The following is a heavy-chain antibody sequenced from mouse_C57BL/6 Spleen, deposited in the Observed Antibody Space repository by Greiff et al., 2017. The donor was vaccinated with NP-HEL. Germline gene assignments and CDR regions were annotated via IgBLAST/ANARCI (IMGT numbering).Heavy chain of an antibody. D-gene: IGHD2-4*01. CDR1: GYTFTDYY. J-gene: IGHJ4*01. CDR3: AREGLRAYAMDY. Sequence: VQLQQSGPVLVKPGASVKMSCKASGYTFTDYYMNWVKQSHGKSLEWIGVINPYNGGTSYNQKFKGKATLTVDKSSSTAYMELNSLTSEDSAVYYCAREGLRAYAMDYWGQGTSVTVSS. CDR2: INPYNGGT. V-gene: IGHV1-19*01.